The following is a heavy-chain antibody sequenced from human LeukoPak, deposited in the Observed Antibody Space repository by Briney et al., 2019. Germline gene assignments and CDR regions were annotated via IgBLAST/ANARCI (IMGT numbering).Heavy chain of an antibody. CDR3: ARLSADSSSSRGFDY. D-gene: IGHD2-2*01. V-gene: IGHV4-59*12. CDR1: GGSISSYY. Sequence: SETLSLTCTVSGGSISSYYWSWIRQPPGKGLEWIEYIYYSGSTNYNPSLKSRVTISVDTSKNQFSLKLSSVTAADTAVYYCARLSADSSSSRGFDYWGQGTLVTVSS. J-gene: IGHJ4*02. CDR2: IYYSGST.